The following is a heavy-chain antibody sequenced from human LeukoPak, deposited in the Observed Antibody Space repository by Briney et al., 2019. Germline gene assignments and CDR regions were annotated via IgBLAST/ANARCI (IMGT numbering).Heavy chain of an antibody. Sequence: SETLSLTCTVSGGSISSSSYYWGWIRQPPGKGLEWIGSTYYSGSTYYNPSLKSRVTISVDTSKSHFSLTLSSVTAADTAVYYCTRSDGYGLVGIWGQGTMVTASS. D-gene: IGHD3-10*01. CDR2: TYYSGST. CDR3: TRSDGYGLVGI. CDR1: GGSISSSSYY. V-gene: IGHV4-39*07. J-gene: IGHJ3*01.